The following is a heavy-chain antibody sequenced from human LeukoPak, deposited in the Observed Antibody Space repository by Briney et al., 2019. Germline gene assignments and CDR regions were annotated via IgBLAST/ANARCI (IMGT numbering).Heavy chain of an antibody. CDR1: GGSISSYY. Sequence: SETLSLTCTVSGGSISSYYWSWIRQPPGKGLEWIGSISYSGSTYYNLSLKSRLTISVDTSKNQFSLKLSSVTAADAAVYYCARVGPKDAFDIWGQGTMVTVSS. V-gene: IGHV4-39*07. D-gene: IGHD1-26*01. CDR3: ARVGPKDAFDI. CDR2: ISYSGST. J-gene: IGHJ3*02.